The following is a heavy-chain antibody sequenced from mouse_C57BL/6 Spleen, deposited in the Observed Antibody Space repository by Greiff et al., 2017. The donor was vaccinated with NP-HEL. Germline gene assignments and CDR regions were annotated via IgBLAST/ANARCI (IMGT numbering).Heavy chain of an antibody. J-gene: IGHJ4*01. Sequence: QVQLQQPGAELVRPGTSVKLSCKASGYTFTSYWMHWVKQRPGQGLEWIGVIDPSDSYTNYNQKFKGKATLTVDTSSSTAYMQLSSLTSEDSAVYYCASFYGYLYYYAMDDWGQGTSVTVSS. D-gene: IGHD2-2*01. CDR1: GYTFTSYW. CDR2: IDPSDSYT. V-gene: IGHV1-59*01. CDR3: ASFYGYLYYYAMDD.